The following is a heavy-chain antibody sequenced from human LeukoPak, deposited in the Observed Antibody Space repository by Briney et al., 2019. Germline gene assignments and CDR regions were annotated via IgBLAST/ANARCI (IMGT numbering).Heavy chain of an antibody. CDR1: GGSISSYY. CDR3: ARGAPGYCSSTTCPLDY. V-gene: IGHV4-59*01. Sequence: SETLSLTCTVSGGSISSYYWSWIRQPPGKGLEWIGYIYYSGSTNYNPSLKRRVNISVDTSKNQFSLKLSSVTAADTAVYYCARGAPGYCSSTTCPLDYWGQGTLVTVSS. CDR2: IYYSGST. D-gene: IGHD2-2*01. J-gene: IGHJ4*02.